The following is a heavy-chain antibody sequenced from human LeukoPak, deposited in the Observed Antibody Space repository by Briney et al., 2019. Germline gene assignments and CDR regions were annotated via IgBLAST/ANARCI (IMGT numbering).Heavy chain of an antibody. J-gene: IGHJ6*03. CDR1: GYTLTELS. CDR3: ASMLYYMDV. CDR2: FDPEDGET. D-gene: IGHD3-10*02. Sequence: ASVKVSCKVSGYTLTELSMHWVRQAPGKGLEWMGGFDPEDGETFYAQKFQGRVTMTRDTSISTAYMKLSRLRSDDTAVYYCASMLYYMDVWGKGTTVTVSS. V-gene: IGHV1-24*01.